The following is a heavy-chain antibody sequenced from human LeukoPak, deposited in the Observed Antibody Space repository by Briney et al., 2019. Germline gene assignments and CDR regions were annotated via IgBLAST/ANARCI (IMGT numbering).Heavy chain of an antibody. J-gene: IGHJ4*02. D-gene: IGHD6-19*01. Sequence: GGYLRLSCTASGFICSDYAMSWVRQAPGKGLEWVSAISNNGGYTYYADSVKGRFTISRDNSKNTLYLQMNSLRAEDTAVYYCAKDENSGWSYFDDWGQGTLVTVSS. CDR3: AKDENSGWSYFDD. CDR1: GFICSDYA. V-gene: IGHV3-23*01. CDR2: ISNNGGYT.